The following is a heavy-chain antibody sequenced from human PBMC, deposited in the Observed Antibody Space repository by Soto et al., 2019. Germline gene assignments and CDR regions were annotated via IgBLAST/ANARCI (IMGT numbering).Heavy chain of an antibody. Sequence: EVQLVESGGGLVQPGRSLRLSCAASGFTFDDYAMHWVRQAPGKGLEWVSGISWNSGSIGYADSVKGRFTISRDNDKNSLYLKMHRLRAEATALYYCAKDRDSGGWFSRLLIHDALDIWGQGPMVTVSS. CDR3: AKDRDSGGWFSRLLIHDALDI. CDR1: GFTFDDYA. D-gene: IGHD6-19*01. J-gene: IGHJ3*02. CDR2: ISWNSGSI. V-gene: IGHV3-9*01.